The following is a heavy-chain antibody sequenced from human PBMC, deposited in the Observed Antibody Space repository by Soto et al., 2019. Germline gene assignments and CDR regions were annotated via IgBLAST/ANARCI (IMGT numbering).Heavy chain of an antibody. CDR2: IYYSGST. D-gene: IGHD2-2*01. Sequence: TSETLSLTCTVSGGSISSGDYYWSRNRQTTGKGLEWIGYIYYSGSTNYNPSLKSRVTISVDTSKNQFSLKLSSVTAADTAVYYCASHRRVVPADLRWYFDYWGQGTLVTVSS. J-gene: IGHJ4*02. V-gene: IGHV4-61*08. CDR3: ASHRRVVPADLRWYFDY. CDR1: GGSISSGDYY.